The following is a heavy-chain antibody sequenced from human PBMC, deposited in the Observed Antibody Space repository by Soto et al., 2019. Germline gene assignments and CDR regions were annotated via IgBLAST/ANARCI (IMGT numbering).Heavy chain of an antibody. J-gene: IGHJ6*02. D-gene: IGHD2-21*02. V-gene: IGHV3-21*01. Sequence: PGGSLRLSCAASGFTFGIYAMNWVRQAPGKGLEWVASIGTTSPYINYADSVRGRFTISRDNAKNSLYLQMNSLRAEDTAVYYCAKVMCGDWSPSYFYSVDDGGQGTTV. CDR3: AKVMCGDWSPSYFYSVDD. CDR2: IGTTSPYI. CDR1: GFTFGIYA.